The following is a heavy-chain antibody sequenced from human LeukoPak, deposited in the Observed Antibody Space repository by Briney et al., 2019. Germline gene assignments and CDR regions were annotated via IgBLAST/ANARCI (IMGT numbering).Heavy chain of an antibody. Sequence: GGSLRLSCAASGFTFSSYSMNWVRQAPGKGLEWVSSISSSSSYIYYADSVKGRFTISRDNSKHTLYLQMHSLRAEDTAVYDCARDRSSGWSFDYWGQGILVTVSS. J-gene: IGHJ4*02. CDR1: GFTFSSYS. V-gene: IGHV3-21*04. D-gene: IGHD6-19*01. CDR3: ARDRSSGWSFDY. CDR2: ISSSSSYI.